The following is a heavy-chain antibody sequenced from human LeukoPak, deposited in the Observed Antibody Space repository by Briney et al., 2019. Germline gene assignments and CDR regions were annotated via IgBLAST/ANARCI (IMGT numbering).Heavy chain of an antibody. CDR1: GFTFSSYA. Sequence: VGSLRLSCAASGFTFSSYAMHWVRQAPGKGLEYVSAISSNGGSTYYANSVKGRFTISRDNSKNTLYLQMNSLRAEDTAVYYCAKERGGYSYGYNSFDYWGQGTLVTVSS. D-gene: IGHD5-18*01. CDR3: AKERGGYSYGYNSFDY. J-gene: IGHJ4*02. V-gene: IGHV3-64*01. CDR2: ISSNGGST.